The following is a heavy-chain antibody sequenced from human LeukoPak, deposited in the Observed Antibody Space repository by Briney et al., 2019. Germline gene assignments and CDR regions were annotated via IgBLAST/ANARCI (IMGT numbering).Heavy chain of an antibody. CDR1: GFTFSSYS. CDR2: ISSSSSTR. Sequence: PGGALRLSCAASGFTFSSYSMNWGRQAPGKGLEWVSYISSSSSTRYYADSVKGRFTISRDNANNSLYLQLNSLRAEDTAVYYCARDSRGYYPHFFDYWGQGTLVTVSS. CDR3: ARDSRGYYPHFFDY. V-gene: IGHV3-48*01. J-gene: IGHJ4*02. D-gene: IGHD3-22*01.